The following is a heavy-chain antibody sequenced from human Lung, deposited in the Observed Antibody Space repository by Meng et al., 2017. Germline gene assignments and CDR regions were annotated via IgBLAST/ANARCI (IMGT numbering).Heavy chain of an antibody. V-gene: IGHV1-2*06. J-gene: IGHJ4*02. CDR3: ARFDPRAY. Sequence: QVQLVQAGAEGKKTGASGKVSCKASGYTFTGYSIHWVRQAPGPGLEWMGRINPNSGVTNYAQKFEGRVTMTRDTSISTAYMELSRLRSDDTAVYYCARFDPRAYWGQGTLVTVSS. CDR2: INPNSGVT. D-gene: IGHD3-9*01. CDR1: GYTFTGYS.